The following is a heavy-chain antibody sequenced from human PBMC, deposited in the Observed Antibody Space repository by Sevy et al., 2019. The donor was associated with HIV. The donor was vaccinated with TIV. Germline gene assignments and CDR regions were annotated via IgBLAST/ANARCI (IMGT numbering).Heavy chain of an antibody. D-gene: IGHD4-17*01. Sequence: ASVKVSCKASGGTFSSYAISWVRQAPGQGLEWMGRIIPILGIANYAQKFQGRVTITADKSTSTAYMELSSLRSEDTAVYYCARGPVIYGGNFDYWGQGTLVTVSS. CDR2: IIPILGIA. CDR1: GGTFSSYA. V-gene: IGHV1-69*04. J-gene: IGHJ4*02. CDR3: ARGPVIYGGNFDY.